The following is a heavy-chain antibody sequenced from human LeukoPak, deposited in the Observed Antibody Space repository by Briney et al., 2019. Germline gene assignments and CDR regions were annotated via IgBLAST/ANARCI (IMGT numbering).Heavy chain of an antibody. Sequence: SETLSLTCAVYGGSFSGYYWSWIRQPPGKGLEWIGEINHSGSTNYNPSLKSRVTISVDTSKNQFSLKLRSVTAADTAVYYCARGNDSSGYFKRSFDYWGQGTLVTVSS. CDR2: INHSGST. CDR3: ARGNDSSGYFKRSFDY. V-gene: IGHV4-34*01. J-gene: IGHJ4*02. CDR1: GGSFSGYY. D-gene: IGHD3-22*01.